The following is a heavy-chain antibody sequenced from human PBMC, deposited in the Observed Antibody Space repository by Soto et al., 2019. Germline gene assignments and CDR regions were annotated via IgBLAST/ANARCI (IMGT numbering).Heavy chain of an antibody. V-gene: IGHV1-2*04. CDR3: AREGCSSTSCYANNFDY. Sequence: ASVKVSCKASGYTFTSYYMHWVRQAPGQGLEWMGWINPNSGGTNYAQKFQGWVTMTRDTSISTAYMELSRLRSDDTAVYYCAREGCSSTSCYANNFDYWGQGTLVTVSS. J-gene: IGHJ4*02. CDR1: GYTFTSYY. D-gene: IGHD2-2*01. CDR2: INPNSGGT.